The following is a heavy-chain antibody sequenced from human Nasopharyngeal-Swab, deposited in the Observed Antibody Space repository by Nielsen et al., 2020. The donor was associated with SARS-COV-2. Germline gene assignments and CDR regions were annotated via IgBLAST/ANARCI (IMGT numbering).Heavy chain of an antibody. D-gene: IGHD6-13*01. CDR1: GFTFSNYE. CDR3: AKDRKEQQLDY. V-gene: IGHV3-48*03. CDR2: ISSSGTTI. Sequence: GGSLRLSCAASGFTFSNYEMNWVRQAPGKGLEWLSYISSSGTTIYYADSVKGRFTISRDNSKNTLYLQMNSLRAEDTAVYYCAKDRKEQQLDYWGQGTLVTVSS. J-gene: IGHJ4*02.